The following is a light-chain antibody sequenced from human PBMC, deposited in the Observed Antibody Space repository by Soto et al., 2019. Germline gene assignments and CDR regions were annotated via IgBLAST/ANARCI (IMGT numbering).Light chain of an antibody. CDR3: QQYNSYSPT. Sequence: DIQMTQSPSTLSASVGDRVTIPCRASQSISTWLAWYQQEPGKAPKLLINKASSLQSGVPSRFSGSGSGTDFTLTISSLHPDDFETYYCQQYNSYSPTFGQGTKVDIK. V-gene: IGKV1-5*03. J-gene: IGKJ1*01. CDR1: QSISTW. CDR2: KAS.